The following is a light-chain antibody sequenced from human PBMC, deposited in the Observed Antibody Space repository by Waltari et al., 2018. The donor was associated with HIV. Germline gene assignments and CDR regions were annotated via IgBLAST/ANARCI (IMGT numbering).Light chain of an antibody. CDR2: DNA. Sequence: QSILTQPPSVSAAPGQKVTISCSGDNSNLGNNFVSWYQQVPGRAPRLLIYDNAKRPSGIPDRFSASKAGMSATLVIAGLQIVDEADYYCGTWDSSLSLYVFGPGTTVAVL. CDR1: NSNLGNNF. J-gene: IGLJ1*01. CDR3: GTWDSSLSLYV. V-gene: IGLV1-51*01.